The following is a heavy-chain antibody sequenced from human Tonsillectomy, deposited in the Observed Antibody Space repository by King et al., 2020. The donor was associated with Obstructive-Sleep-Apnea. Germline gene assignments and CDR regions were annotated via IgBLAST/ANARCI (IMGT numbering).Heavy chain of an antibody. CDR1: GYSFTSYW. CDR2: IFPVDSDT. V-gene: IGHV5-51*01. J-gene: IGHJ5*02. D-gene: IGHD4-17*01. CDR3: ARHGMTTGTGWFDP. Sequence: EVQLVESGAEVKKPGESLKLSCKGSGYSFTSYWIGWLRQMPGKGLEWMGIIFPVDSDTRYSPSFQGLFTISADKSISTAYLQCSSLKASDTAMYYCARHGMTTGTGWFDPWGQGTLVTVSS.